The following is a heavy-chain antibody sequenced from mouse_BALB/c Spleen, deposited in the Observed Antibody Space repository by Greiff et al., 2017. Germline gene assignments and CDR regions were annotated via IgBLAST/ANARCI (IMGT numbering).Heavy chain of an antibody. D-gene: IGHD1-1*01. V-gene: IGHV5-6-5*01. CDR1: GFTFSSYA. J-gene: IGHJ2*01. CDR2: ISSGGST. CDR3: ARVLTVGTPHYFDY. Sequence: DVMLVESGGGLVKPGGSLKLSCAASGFTFSSYAMSWVRQTPEKRLEWVASISSGGSTYYPDSVKGRFTISRDNARNILYLQMSSLRSEDTAMYYCARVLTVGTPHYFDYWGQGTTLTVSS.